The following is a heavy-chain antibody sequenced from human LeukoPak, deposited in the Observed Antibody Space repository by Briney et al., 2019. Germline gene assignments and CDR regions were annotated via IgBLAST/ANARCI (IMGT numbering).Heavy chain of an antibody. Sequence: PSETLSLTCAVYGGSFSGYYWSWIRQPPGQGLEWIGEVNHSGSTNYNPSLKSRVTISVDTSKNQFSLKLSSVTAADTAVYYCAREGIAAAGTPDYWGQGTLVTVSS. J-gene: IGHJ4*02. CDR1: GGSFSGYY. CDR3: AREGIAAAGTPDY. V-gene: IGHV4-34*01. D-gene: IGHD6-13*01. CDR2: VNHSGST.